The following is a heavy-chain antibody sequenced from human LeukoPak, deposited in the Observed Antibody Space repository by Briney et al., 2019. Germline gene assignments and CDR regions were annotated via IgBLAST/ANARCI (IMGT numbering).Heavy chain of an antibody. J-gene: IGHJ3*02. Sequence: ASVKVSCKASGHTFTSYAMNWVRQAPGQGLEWMGWINTNTGNPTYAQGFTGRFVFSLDTSVSTAYPQISSLKAEDAAVYYCARGVVYSIGWIDAFDIWGQGTMVTVSS. D-gene: IGHD6-19*01. CDR2: INTNTGNP. CDR1: GHTFTSYA. V-gene: IGHV7-4-1*02. CDR3: ARGVVYSIGWIDAFDI.